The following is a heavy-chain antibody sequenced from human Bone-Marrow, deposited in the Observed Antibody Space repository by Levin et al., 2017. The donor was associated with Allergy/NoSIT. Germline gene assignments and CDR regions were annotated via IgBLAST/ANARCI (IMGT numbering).Heavy chain of an antibody. CDR3: VRALGTVSGSGDV. D-gene: IGHD3-16*01. V-gene: IGHV1-69*01. CDR1: GDTLSTYP. CDR2: IIPTLGAA. Sequence: KISCKASGDTLSTYPISWVRQAPGQGLEWMGGIIPTLGAANYAQKFQGRVTITAHESTNTVFMEMSNLRSEDTAVYYCVRALGTVSGSGDVWGQGTKLTVSS. J-gene: IGHJ6*02.